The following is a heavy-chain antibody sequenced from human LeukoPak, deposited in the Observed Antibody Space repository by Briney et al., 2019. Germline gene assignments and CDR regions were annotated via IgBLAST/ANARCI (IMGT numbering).Heavy chain of an antibody. V-gene: IGHV3-23*01. D-gene: IGHD1-7*01. CDR3: AKDATPRNSSWDHFDS. CDR1: GFTFKIYG. J-gene: IGHJ4*02. Sequence: GGSLRLSCAASGFTFKIYGMSGLRQAPGKGLEGVPRGGGGNDIHYAGSVKGRFTGSRGDAQNTVYLQMNSLRAEDTAIYFCAKDATPRNSSWDHFDSWGQGTLVTVSS. CDR2: GGGGNDI.